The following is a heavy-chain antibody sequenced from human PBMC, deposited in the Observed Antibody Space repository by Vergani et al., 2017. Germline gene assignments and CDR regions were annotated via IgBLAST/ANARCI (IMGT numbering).Heavy chain of an antibody. CDR1: GYTFTSYA. CDR2: INAGNGNT. CDR3: ARGHYDFLTYYYYYYMDV. V-gene: IGHV1-3*01. D-gene: IGHD3-9*01. Sequence: QVQLVQSGAEVKKPGASVKVSCKASGYTFTSYAMHWVRQAPGQRLEWMGWINAGNGNTKYSQKFQGRVTITRDTSASTAYMELSSLRSEDTAVYYCARGHYDFLTYYYYYYMDVWGKGTTVTVSS. J-gene: IGHJ6*03.